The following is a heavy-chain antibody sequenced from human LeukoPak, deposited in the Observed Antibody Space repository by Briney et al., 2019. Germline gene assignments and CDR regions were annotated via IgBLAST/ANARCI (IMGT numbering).Heavy chain of an antibody. V-gene: IGHV4-30-4*01. Sequence: PSETLSLTCTVSGGSISSGDYYWSWIRQPPGKGLEWIGYIYYSGSTYYNPSLKSRVTISVDTSKNQFSLKLSSVTAADTAVYYCAAVVSRFGELSSLFDYWGQGTLVTVSS. CDR2: IYYSGST. J-gene: IGHJ4*02. D-gene: IGHD3-10*01. CDR3: AAVVSRFGELSSLFDY. CDR1: GGSISSGDYY.